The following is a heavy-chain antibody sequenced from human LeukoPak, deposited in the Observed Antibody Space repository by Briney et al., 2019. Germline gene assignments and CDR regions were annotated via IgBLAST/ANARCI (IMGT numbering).Heavy chain of an antibody. J-gene: IGHJ6*02. CDR1: GGTFSSYA. CDR3: ATMPQLRYFASLHYYYGMDV. CDR2: IIPIFGTA. D-gene: IGHD3-9*01. Sequence: SVKVSCKASGGTFSSYAISWVRQAPGQGLEWMGGIIPIFGTASYPQKFQGRVTITADESTSTAYMELSSLRSEDSTLCYCATMPQLRYFASLHYYYGMDVWGQGTTVTVSS. V-gene: IGHV1-69*01.